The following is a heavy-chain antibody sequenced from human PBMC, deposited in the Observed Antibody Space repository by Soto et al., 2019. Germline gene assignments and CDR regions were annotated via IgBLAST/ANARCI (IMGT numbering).Heavy chain of an antibody. J-gene: IGHJ4*02. Sequence: QVQLVQSGAEVKKPGASVKVSCKASGYTFTGYYMHWVRQAPGQGLEWMGWINPNSGGTNYAQKFQGWVTMTRDTAISTASMELSWLRSDDTAVYYCASAKTSGPGGGTTTSFDYWGQGTLVTVSS. CDR2: INPNSGGT. CDR1: GYTFTGYY. V-gene: IGHV1-2*04. D-gene: IGHD1-26*01. CDR3: ASAKTSGPGGGTTTSFDY.